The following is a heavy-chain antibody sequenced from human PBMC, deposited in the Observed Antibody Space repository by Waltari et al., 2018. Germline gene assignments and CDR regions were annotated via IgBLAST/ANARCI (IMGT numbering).Heavy chain of an antibody. CDR2: IYPGDSYP. J-gene: IGHJ4*02. CDR1: GYSFTSYW. Sequence: EVQLVQSGAEVKKPGESLKISCKGSGYSFTSYWIDWVRQMPGKGLGWMGIIYPGDSYPRYTPSFQGHVTISADKSISTAYLQWSSLKASDTAMYYCARTAPGRETLYFDYWGQGTLVTVSS. D-gene: IGHD2-21*02. V-gene: IGHV5-51*03. CDR3: ARTAPGRETLYFDY.